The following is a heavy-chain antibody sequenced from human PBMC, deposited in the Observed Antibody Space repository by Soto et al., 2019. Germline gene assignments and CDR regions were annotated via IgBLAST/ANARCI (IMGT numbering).Heavy chain of an antibody. CDR1: GFTFSSYA. J-gene: IGHJ4*02. CDR2: IRGNGDPP. V-gene: IGHV3-64D*06. Sequence: LRLSCSASGFTFSSYAMHWVRQAPGEGLEYVSGIRGNGDPPFYADSVKGRFTISRDNSKDTLYLQMSSLSADDTAVYYCVKSRGGNNFDFFDWGQGALVTVSS. CDR3: VKSRGGNNFDFFD. D-gene: IGHD5-12*01.